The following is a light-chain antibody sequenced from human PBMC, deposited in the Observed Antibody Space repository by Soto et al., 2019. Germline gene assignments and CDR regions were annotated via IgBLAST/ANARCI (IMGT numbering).Light chain of an antibody. CDR2: DGS. CDR3: IQYLNYHWK. V-gene: IGKV1-5*01. CDR1: QRISTW. Sequence: DVHMTQAPSTLVAFVLERVTITCRASQRISTWLAWYKQKPGKAPSLLIYDGSILQSGVPTTFSRNGPGTEFALTVTSLHPDAFETYSCIQYLNYHWKFGKGNXVDLK. J-gene: IGKJ1*01.